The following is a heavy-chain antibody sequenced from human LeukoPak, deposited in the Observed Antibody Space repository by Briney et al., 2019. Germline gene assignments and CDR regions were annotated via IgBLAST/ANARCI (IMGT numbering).Heavy chain of an antibody. CDR3: ASGKSRDY. V-gene: IGHV3-74*01. J-gene: IGHJ4*02. CDR2: INSAGTIT. CDR1: GFTFSSSW. Sequence: GGSLRLSCAASGFTFSSSWIHWVRQAPGKGLVWVSRINSAGTITNYADSVKGRFTISRDNAKNTLYLQMNSLRAEDTAVYYCASGKSRDYWGQGTLVTVSS. D-gene: IGHD1-26*01.